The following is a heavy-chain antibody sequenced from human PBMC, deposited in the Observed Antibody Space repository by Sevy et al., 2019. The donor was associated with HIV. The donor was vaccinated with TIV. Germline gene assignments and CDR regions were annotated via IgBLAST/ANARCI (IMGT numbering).Heavy chain of an antibody. CDR1: GDSISGYY. CDR2: FFYSGST. D-gene: IGHD6-13*01. Sequence: SETLSLTCTVSGDSISGYYWSWIRQPPGKGLEWIGYFFYSGSTNYNPSLKSRVTISVGTTRNQVSLKVRSVTAADTAVYYCARGIAAPRGMDVWGQGTTVTVSS. V-gene: IGHV4-59*01. J-gene: IGHJ6*02. CDR3: ARGIAAPRGMDV.